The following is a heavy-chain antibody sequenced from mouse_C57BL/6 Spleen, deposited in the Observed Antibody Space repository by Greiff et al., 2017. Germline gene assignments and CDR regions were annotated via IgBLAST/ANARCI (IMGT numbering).Heavy chain of an antibody. Sequence: EVQLQQSGPELVKPGASVKISCKASGYTFTDYYMNWVKQSHGKSLEWIGDINPNNGGTSYNQKFKGKATLTVDTSSSTAYMGLRCLTSEDSAVYYCARSDTTVVATDDCGQGTTLTVSS. CDR3: ARSDTTVVATDD. D-gene: IGHD1-1*01. CDR2: INPNNGGT. V-gene: IGHV1-26*01. J-gene: IGHJ2*01. CDR1: GYTFTDYY.